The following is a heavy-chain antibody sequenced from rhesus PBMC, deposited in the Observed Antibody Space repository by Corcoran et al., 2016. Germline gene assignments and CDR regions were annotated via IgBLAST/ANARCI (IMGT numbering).Heavy chain of an antibody. J-gene: IGHJ4*01. CDR3: TRDPPIAAAGTWEGDY. Sequence: QLQLQESGPGLVKPSETLSLTCAVSGGSISGGYGWVWLRQPPGKGLEWLGNSYSTSRNTNYNPHLKSRVTSATDTSKNQCSLKLSSGTAADTGMYYCTRDPPIAAAGTWEGDYWGQGVLVTVSS. CDR1: GGSISGGYG. V-gene: IGHV4S7*01. CDR2: SYSTSRNT. D-gene: IGHD6-25*01.